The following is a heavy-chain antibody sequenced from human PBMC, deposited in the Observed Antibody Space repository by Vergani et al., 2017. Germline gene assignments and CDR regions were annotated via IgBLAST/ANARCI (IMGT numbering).Heavy chain of an antibody. V-gene: IGHV3-23*04. D-gene: IGHD1-26*01. CDR3: ARLCNVGYMDV. J-gene: IGHJ6*03. CDR2: ISGSGGST. CDR1: GFTFSSYA. Sequence: EVQLVESGGGLVQPGGSLRLSCAASGFTFSSYAMSWVRQAPGKGLEWVSAISGSGGSTYYADSVKGRFTISRDNSISTAYLQWSSLKASDTAMYYCARLCNVGYMDVWGKGTTVTVSS.